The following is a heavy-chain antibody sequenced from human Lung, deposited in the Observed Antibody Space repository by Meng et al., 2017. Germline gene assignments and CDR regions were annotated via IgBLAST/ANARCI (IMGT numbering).Heavy chain of an antibody. CDR2: IYYSGST. J-gene: IGHJ4*02. CDR3: VGTIGYYYAMAY. CDR1: GGSISSGGYY. D-gene: IGHD3-22*01. Sequence: QVQLQESGPGLVKPSQTLSLTCTVSGGSISSGGYYWCWIRQYPGKGLEWIGYIYYSGSTYYNPSLRTRVTISLDTSKNQFSLKLSSVTAADTAVYYCVGTIGYYYAMAYWGQGTLVTVSS. V-gene: IGHV4-31*03.